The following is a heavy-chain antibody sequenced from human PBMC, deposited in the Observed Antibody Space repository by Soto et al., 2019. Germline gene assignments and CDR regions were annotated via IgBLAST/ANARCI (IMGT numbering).Heavy chain of an antibody. Sequence: ASVKVSCKASGYTFTSYGISWVRHAPGQGLEWMGWISAYNGNTNYAQKLQGRVTMTTDTYTSTAYMELRSLRSDDTAVYYCARVMVNRWWFDPWGQGTLVTVS. V-gene: IGHV1-18*04. CDR3: ARVMVNRWWFDP. CDR2: ISAYNGNT. D-gene: IGHD2-15*01. CDR1: GYTFTSYG. J-gene: IGHJ5*02.